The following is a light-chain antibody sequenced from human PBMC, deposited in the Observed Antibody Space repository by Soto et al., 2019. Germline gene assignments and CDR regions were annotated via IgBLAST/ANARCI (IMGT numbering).Light chain of an antibody. J-gene: IGLJ2*01. V-gene: IGLV1-47*01. CDR2: RNS. Sequence: QSVLTQPPSASGTPGQRVTISCSGSSSNIGSNYVYWYQQLPGTAHKLLIYRNSQRPSGVPDRFSGSKSGTSASLAISGPRSEDEADYYCAAWDDSLRVVVFGGGTKLTVL. CDR3: AAWDDSLRVVV. CDR1: SSNIGSNY.